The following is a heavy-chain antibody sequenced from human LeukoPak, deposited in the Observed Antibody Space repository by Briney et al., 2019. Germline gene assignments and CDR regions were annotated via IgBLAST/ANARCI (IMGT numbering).Heavy chain of an antibody. V-gene: IGHV3-23*01. J-gene: IGHJ4*02. CDR3: AKARWSGSFFFDF. CDR1: GFTFNTYA. CDR2: ISGGGDGT. Sequence: PGGSLRLSCAASGFTFNTYAMTWVRQAPGKGLEWVSAISGGGDGTYYADSVKGRFTISRDNSKNTLHLQMNSLRAEDTAVYFCAKARWSGSFFFDFWGQGAVVTVSS. D-gene: IGHD1-26*01.